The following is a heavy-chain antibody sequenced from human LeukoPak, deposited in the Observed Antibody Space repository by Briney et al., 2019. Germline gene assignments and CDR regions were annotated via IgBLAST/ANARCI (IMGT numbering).Heavy chain of an antibody. J-gene: IGHJ3*02. V-gene: IGHV4-30-2*02. CDR1: GGSISSGGYS. CDR3: ARLIYYDSSGYYPNPLRLAFDI. CDR2: IYHSGST. D-gene: IGHD3-22*01. Sequence: KPSETLSLTCAVSGGSISSGGYSWSWIRQPPGKGLEWIGYIYHSGSTYYNPSLKSRVTISVDTSKNQFSLKLSSVTAADTAVYYCARLIYYDSSGYYPNPLRLAFDIWGQGTMVTVSS.